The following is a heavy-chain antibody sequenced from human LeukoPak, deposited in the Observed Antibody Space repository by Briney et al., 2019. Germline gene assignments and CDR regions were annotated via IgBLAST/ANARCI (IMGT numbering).Heavy chain of an antibody. J-gene: IGHJ4*02. V-gene: IGHV3-23*01. CDR2: VSGSGGGT. CDR3: AIGPNLYYYDSSGDYPLDY. CDR1: GFTFSNYA. Sequence: PGGSLRLSCAASGFTFSNYAMSWVRQAPGKGLEWVSDVSGSGGGTYYADSVKGRFTISRDNSKNTLYLQMNSLRAEDTAVYYCAIGPNLYYYDSSGDYPLDYCGQGTLVTVSS. D-gene: IGHD3-22*01.